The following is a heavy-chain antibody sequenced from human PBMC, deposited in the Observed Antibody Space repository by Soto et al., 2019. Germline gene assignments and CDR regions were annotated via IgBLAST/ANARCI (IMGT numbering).Heavy chain of an antibody. J-gene: IGHJ6*02. Sequence: PSETLSLTCAVNGGSFSGYYWRWIRQPPGRGLDWIVESNHSGRTNLNPSLKSRVNTSVDTYKNQFSLRLRSVTAADTAVYYCARGPRCINTACSNDYYHFRLDVWGQGTTVNVSS. V-gene: IGHV4-34*01. CDR1: GGSFSGYY. D-gene: IGHD2-2*01. CDR3: ARGPRCINTACSNDYYHFRLDV. CDR2: SNHSGRT.